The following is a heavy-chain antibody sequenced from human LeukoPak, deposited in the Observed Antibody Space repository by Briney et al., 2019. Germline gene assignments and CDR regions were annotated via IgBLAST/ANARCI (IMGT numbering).Heavy chain of an antibody. CDR3: ARETRYFDWLPGGGAPFDY. J-gene: IGHJ4*02. D-gene: IGHD3-9*01. Sequence: ASVKVSCKASGYTFTSYYMHWVRQAPGQGLERMGWISAYNGNTNYAQKLQGRVTMTTDTSTSTAYMELRSLRSDDTAVYYCARETRYFDWLPGGGAPFDYWGQGTLVTVSS. CDR2: ISAYNGNT. CDR1: GYTFTSYY. V-gene: IGHV1-18*04.